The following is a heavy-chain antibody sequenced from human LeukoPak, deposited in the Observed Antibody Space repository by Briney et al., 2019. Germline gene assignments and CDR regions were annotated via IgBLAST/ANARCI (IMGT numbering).Heavy chain of an antibody. CDR3: AKDRDSGYGYDAFDI. D-gene: IGHD5-12*01. CDR2: ISGSTGST. Sequence: QAGGSPRLSCAASGLTFSNHWMHWVRQAPGKGLEWVSSISGSTGSTYYADSVKGRLTISRDNSRNTMYLQMNSLRAEDTAVYYCAKDRDSGYGYDAFDIWGQGTMVTVSS. V-gene: IGHV3-23*01. CDR1: GLTFSNHW. J-gene: IGHJ3*02.